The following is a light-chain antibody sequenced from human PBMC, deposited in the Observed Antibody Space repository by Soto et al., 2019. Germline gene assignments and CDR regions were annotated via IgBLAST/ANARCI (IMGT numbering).Light chain of an antibody. J-gene: IGKJ1*01. CDR3: QPYNSYPWT. V-gene: IGKV1-5*03. CDR2: KAS. Sequence: DIQMTQSPSTLSASVGDRVTITCRASQSISSWLAWYQQKPGKAPKLLIYKASSLESGVPSRFSGSGSGTEFTLTISSLQPDDFATYYCQPYNSYPWTFGLGTKVEIK. CDR1: QSISSW.